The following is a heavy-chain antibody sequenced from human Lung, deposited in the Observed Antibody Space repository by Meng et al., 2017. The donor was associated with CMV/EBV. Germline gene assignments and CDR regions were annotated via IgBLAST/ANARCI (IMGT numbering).Heavy chain of an antibody. V-gene: IGHV4-4*02. CDR3: ASFPPPGKQWLVTDY. Sequence: LRGWGPDSRKPLGYPSPTPAVSGGSISSSNWWSWVRQPPGKGLEWIGEIYQSGSTNYNPSLKSRVTISVDKSKNQFSLKLSSVTAADTAVYYCASFPPPGKQWLVTDYWGQGTLVTVSS. CDR2: IYQSGST. D-gene: IGHD6-19*01. CDR1: GGSISSSNW. J-gene: IGHJ4*02.